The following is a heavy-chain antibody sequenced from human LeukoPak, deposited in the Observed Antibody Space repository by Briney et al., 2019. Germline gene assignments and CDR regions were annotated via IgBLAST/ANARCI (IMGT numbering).Heavy chain of an antibody. CDR3: ARSSWYDIIDY. J-gene: IGHJ4*02. CDR1: GGFISSGSYY. CDR2: IYTSGST. Sequence: SQTLSLTCTVSGGFISSGSYYWSWIRQPAGKGLEWIGRIYTSGSTSYNPSLKSRVTILVDTSKNQFSLKLSSVTAADTAVYYCARSSWYDIIDYWGQGTLVTVSS. V-gene: IGHV4-61*02. D-gene: IGHD6-13*01.